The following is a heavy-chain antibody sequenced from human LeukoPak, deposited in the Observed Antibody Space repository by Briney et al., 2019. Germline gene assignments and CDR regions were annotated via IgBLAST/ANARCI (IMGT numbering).Heavy chain of an antibody. Sequence: SETLSLTCAVSGDSIRTASYHWDWFRQPPGKALEWVAFIYHSGTTFYNPSLESRTTLSVDTSQNQFSLKLTSVTAADTAVYYCARAVDFRNYFDYWGQGNLVTVSS. CDR2: IYHSGTT. CDR3: ARAVDFRNYFDY. D-gene: IGHD3/OR15-3a*01. J-gene: IGHJ4*02. V-gene: IGHV4-31*11. CDR1: GDSIRTASYH.